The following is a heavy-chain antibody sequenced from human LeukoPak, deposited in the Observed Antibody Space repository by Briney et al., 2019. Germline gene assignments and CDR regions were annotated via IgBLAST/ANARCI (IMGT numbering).Heavy chain of an antibody. D-gene: IGHD3-22*01. CDR1: AASIRSHS. V-gene: IGHV4-59*11. CDR3: ARAYLHYYDSSGYLYYFDY. CDR2: LSYCGST. Sequence: PSGTLSLTCTVSAASIRSHSWSWIRQPPGRGLEWIGYLSYCGSTDYNPSLKARVTVSVDTSKNQFSLKLTSLTAADTALYFCARAYLHYYDSSGYLYYFDYWGQGALVTVSS. J-gene: IGHJ4*02.